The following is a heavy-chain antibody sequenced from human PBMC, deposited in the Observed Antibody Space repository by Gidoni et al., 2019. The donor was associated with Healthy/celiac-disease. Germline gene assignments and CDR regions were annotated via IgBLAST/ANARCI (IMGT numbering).Heavy chain of an antibody. J-gene: IGHJ6*02. D-gene: IGHD6-19*01. CDR2: ISYDGSNK. CDR3: AREKIAVAGIGGMDV. V-gene: IGHV3-30*04. Sequence: QVQLVESGGGVVQPGRSLRLSRAASGFTFSSYAMHWVRQAPGKGLEWVAVISYDGSNKYYADSVKGRFTISRNNSKNTLYLQMNSLRAEDTAVYYCAREKIAVAGIGGMDVWGQGTTVTVSS. CDR1: GFTFSSYA.